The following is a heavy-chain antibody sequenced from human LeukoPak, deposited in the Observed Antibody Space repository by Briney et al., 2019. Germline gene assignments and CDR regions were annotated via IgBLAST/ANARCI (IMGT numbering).Heavy chain of an antibody. CDR2: ISVYNGNT. CDR1: GYTFTSYG. D-gene: IGHD3-10*01. V-gene: IGHV1-18*01. J-gene: IGHJ4*02. CDR3: ARDLSPMVRGVISDY. Sequence: ASVKVSCXASGYTFTSYGISWVRRAPGQGLEWMGWISVYNGNTNYAQKLQGRVTMTTDTSTSTAYMELRSLRSDDTAVYYCARDLSPMVRGVISDYWGQGTLVTVSS.